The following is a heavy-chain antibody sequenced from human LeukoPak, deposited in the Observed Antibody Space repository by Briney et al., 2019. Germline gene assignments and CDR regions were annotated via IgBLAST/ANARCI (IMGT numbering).Heavy chain of an antibody. V-gene: IGHV1-2*02. CDR2: INPNSGGT. CDR3: TRDDVSIAVADAAVYDYYMDD. Sequence: ASVLVSCKASGYTFIGYYMHWVRQATGQGLEWMGWINPNSGGTNYAQKFQGRVTMTRDTSISTAYMELSRLRSDDTAVYYGTRDDVSIAVADAAVYDYYMDDWGKGTTVTVSS. J-gene: IGHJ6*03. D-gene: IGHD6-19*01. CDR1: GYTFIGYY.